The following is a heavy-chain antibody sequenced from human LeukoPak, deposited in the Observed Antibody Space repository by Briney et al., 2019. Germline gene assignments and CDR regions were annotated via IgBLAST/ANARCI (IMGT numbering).Heavy chain of an antibody. D-gene: IGHD1-1*01. CDR3: ARDSTEGSHYYYGMDV. V-gene: IGHV3-30-3*01. CDR2: ISYDGSNK. CDR1: GFTFSSYA. J-gene: IGHJ6*02. Sequence: GGSLRLSCAASGFTFSSYAMHWVRQAPGKGLEWVAVISYDGSNKYYADSVKGRFTISRDNSKNTLYLQMNSLRAEDTAVYYCARDSTEGSHYYYGMDVWGQGTTVTVSS.